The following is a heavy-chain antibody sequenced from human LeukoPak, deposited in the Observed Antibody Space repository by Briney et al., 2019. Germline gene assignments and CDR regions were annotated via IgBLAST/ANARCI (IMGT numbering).Heavy chain of an antibody. CDR2: ISSSGNTV. V-gene: IGHV3-11*04. CDR1: GGSISRYY. Sequence: LSLTCTVSGGSISRYYWRWIRKAPGKGLVWVSYISSSGNTVKYADSVKGRFNISRDNAKNSLYLQMNSLRAEDTAVYYCARDQVSVAGTGIDYWGQGTLVTVSS. J-gene: IGHJ4*02. CDR3: ARDQVSVAGTGIDY. D-gene: IGHD6-19*01.